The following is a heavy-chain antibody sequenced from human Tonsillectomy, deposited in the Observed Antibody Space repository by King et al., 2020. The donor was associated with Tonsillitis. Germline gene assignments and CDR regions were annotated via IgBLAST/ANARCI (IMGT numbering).Heavy chain of an antibody. CDR3: ARDYYGSGSYTVDV. V-gene: IGHV3-30*01. Sequence: VQLVESGGGVVQPGRSLRLSCAASGFTFSSYPMQWVRQAPGKGLEWVALISYDGTNKYYADSVKGRFTISGDNSKNTLYLQMDSLRTEDTAAYSCARDYYGSGSYTVDVWGKGTTVTVSS. J-gene: IGHJ6*04. CDR1: GFTFSSYP. CDR2: ISYDGTNK. D-gene: IGHD3-10*01.